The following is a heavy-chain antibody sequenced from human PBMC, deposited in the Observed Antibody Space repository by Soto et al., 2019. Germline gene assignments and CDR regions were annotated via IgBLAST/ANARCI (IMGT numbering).Heavy chain of an antibody. CDR2: ISAHNGNT. CDR1: GYTFTSYG. J-gene: IGHJ6*02. Sequence: ASVKVSCKASGYTFTSYGISWVRQAPGQGLEWMGWISAHNGNTNYAQKLQGRVTMTTDTSTSTAYMELRSLRSDDTAVYYCARGGNSGPVFLDYYYYGMDVWGQGTTVTVSS. D-gene: IGHD2-21*02. CDR3: ARGGNSGPVFLDYYYYGMDV. V-gene: IGHV1-18*01.